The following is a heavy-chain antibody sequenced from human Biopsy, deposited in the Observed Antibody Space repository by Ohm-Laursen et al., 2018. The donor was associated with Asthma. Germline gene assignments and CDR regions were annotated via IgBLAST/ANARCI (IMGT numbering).Heavy chain of an antibody. CDR3: ARVLESSDRGRFYFFALDV. J-gene: IGHJ6*02. D-gene: IGHD6-25*01. CDR2: ISSSGSTK. CDR1: GFSFSDYY. Sequence: GSLRLSCAPSGFSFSDYYMTRMRQAPGKALEWVSSISSSGSTKYPAESVQGRFTISWDNDQKSLFLQMNSLRAEDTAIYFCARVLESSDRGRFYFFALDVWGQGTTVAVS. V-gene: IGHV3-11*01.